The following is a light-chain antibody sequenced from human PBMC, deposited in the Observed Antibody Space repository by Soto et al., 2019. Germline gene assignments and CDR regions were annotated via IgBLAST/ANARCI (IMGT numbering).Light chain of an antibody. V-gene: IGLV1-40*01. CDR3: QSYDRSLRTYV. J-gene: IGLJ1*01. Sequence: QSVLTQPPSVSGAPGQRVTISCSGSSSNIGAGYDVNWYRQLPGTAPKLLIYGNSDRPSGVPDRFSGSKSGTSASLAITGLRAEDEADYFCQSYDRSLRTYVFGTGTKVTVL. CDR2: GNS. CDR1: SSNIGAGYD.